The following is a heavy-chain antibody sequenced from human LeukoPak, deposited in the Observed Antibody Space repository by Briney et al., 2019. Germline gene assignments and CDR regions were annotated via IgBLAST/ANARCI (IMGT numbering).Heavy chain of an antibody. V-gene: IGHV4-39*01. J-gene: IGHJ5*02. D-gene: IGHD3-3*01. Sequence: SENLSLTCTVSGGSISSSSYYWGWIRQPPGKGLEWIGSIYYSGSTYYNPSLKSRVTISVDTSKNQFSLKLSSVTAADTAVYYCARTHRITIFGVVIGWLDPWGQGTLVTVSS. CDR2: IYYSGST. CDR1: GGSISSSSYY. CDR3: ARTHRITIFGVVIGWLDP.